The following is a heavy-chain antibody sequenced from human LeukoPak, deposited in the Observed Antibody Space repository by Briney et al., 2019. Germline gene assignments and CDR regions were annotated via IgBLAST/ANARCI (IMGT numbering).Heavy chain of an antibody. J-gene: IGHJ4*02. CDR2: ISAYNGNT. D-gene: IGHD6-19*01. Sequence: GASVKVSCKASGYTFTSYGISWVRQAPGQGLEWMGWISAYNGNTNYAQKLQGRVTMTTDTSTSTAYMELRSLRSDDTAVYYCARDGGFGRSGLRGGYWGQGTLVTVSS. V-gene: IGHV1-18*01. CDR1: GYTFTSYG. CDR3: ARDGGFGRSGLRGGY.